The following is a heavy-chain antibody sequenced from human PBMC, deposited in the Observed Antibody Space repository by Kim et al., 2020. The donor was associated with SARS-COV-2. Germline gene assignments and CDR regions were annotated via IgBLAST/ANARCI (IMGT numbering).Heavy chain of an antibody. Sequence: GGSLRLSCAASGFTFSSYAMSWVRQAPGKGLEWVSAISGSGGSTYYADSVKGRFTISRDNSKNTLYLQMNSLRAEDTAVYYCAKLTSLGSSSWTLEGWFDPWGQGTLVTVSS. J-gene: IGHJ5*02. D-gene: IGHD6-13*01. CDR3: AKLTSLGSSSWTLEGWFDP. V-gene: IGHV3-23*01. CDR1: GFTFSSYA. CDR2: ISGSGGST.